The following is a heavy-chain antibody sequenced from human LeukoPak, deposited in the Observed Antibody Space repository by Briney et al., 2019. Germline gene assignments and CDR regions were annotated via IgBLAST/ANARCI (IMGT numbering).Heavy chain of an antibody. CDR3: ARRRSGSYNAFDI. CDR1: GGSISSYY. V-gene: IGHV4-59*08. Sequence: PSETLSLTCTVSGGSISSYYWSWIRQPPGKGLEWIGYIYYSGSNNYNPSLKSRVTISVDTSKNQFSLKLSFVTAADTAIYYCARRRSGSYNAFDIWGQGTLVTVSS. J-gene: IGHJ3*02. D-gene: IGHD1-26*01. CDR2: IYYSGSN.